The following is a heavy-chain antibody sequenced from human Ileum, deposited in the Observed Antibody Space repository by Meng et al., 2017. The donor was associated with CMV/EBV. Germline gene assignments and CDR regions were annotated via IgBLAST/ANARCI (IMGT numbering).Heavy chain of an antibody. CDR2: INWNGGIT. Sequence: AASGFTFDNYGMVWVRQAPGKGLEWVSGINWNGGITSYADSVKGRFTISRDNAKSSLYLQVNSVGVGDTAFYYCARVYRGGWPSFDYWGQGTLVTVSS. CDR3: ARVYRGGWPSFDY. CDR1: GFTFDNYG. V-gene: IGHV3-20*03. J-gene: IGHJ4*02. D-gene: IGHD6-19*01.